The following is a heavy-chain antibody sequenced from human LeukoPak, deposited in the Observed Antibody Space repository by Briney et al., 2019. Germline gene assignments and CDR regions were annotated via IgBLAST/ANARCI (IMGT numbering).Heavy chain of an antibody. CDR1: GVSISSYY. V-gene: IGHV4-4*07. D-gene: IGHD3-10*01. CDR3: ARGAYHYGSGSYYFDY. Sequence: SETLSLTCTVSGVSISSYYWSWIRQPAGKGLEWIGRIYTSGSTNHNPSLKSRVTMSVDKSKNQLSLKLSSVTAADTAVYYCARGAYHYGSGSYYFDYWGQGTLVTVSS. J-gene: IGHJ4*02. CDR2: IYTSGST.